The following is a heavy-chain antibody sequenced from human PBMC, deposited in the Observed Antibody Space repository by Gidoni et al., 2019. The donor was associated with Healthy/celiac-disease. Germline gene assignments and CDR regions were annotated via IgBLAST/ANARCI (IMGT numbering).Heavy chain of an antibody. J-gene: IGHJ4*02. CDR3: ARVLHYYDSSGYPLPYYFDY. V-gene: IGHV4-59*01. Sequence: QVQLQESGPGLVTPSETLSLTCTVPGGSISSSTRRWIRQPPGKGLELIGYIYYSGSTNYNPSLKSRVTISVDTSKNQFSLKLSSVTAADTAVYYCARVLHYYDSSGYPLPYYFDYWGQGTLVTVSS. CDR1: GGSISSST. CDR2: IYYSGST. D-gene: IGHD3-22*01.